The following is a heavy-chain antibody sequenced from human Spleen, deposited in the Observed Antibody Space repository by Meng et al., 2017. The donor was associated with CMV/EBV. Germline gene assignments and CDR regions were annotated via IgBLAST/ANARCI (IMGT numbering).Heavy chain of an antibody. CDR1: GFTFSSYS. Sequence: GESLKISCAASGFTFSSYSMNWVRQAPGKGLEWVSVIYSGGGTYYADSVKGRFTISRDNSKNALYPQMNSLRAEDTAVYYCARELDAFDIWGQGTMVTVSS. J-gene: IGHJ3*02. CDR3: ARELDAFDI. V-gene: IGHV3-53*01. CDR2: IYSGGGT.